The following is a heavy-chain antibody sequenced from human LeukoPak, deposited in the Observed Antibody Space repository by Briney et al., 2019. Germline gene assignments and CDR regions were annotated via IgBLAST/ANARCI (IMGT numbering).Heavy chain of an antibody. CDR3: ASWGNWSAP. V-gene: IGHV4-59*01. D-gene: IGHD7-27*01. CDR2: IYYSGST. CDR1: GGSISSYY. Sequence: SETLSLTCTVSGGSISSYYWSWIRQPPGKGLEWIGYIYYSGSTNYNPSLKSRVTISVDTSKNQFSLKLTSVTAADAAVYYCASWGNWSAPWGQGPLVPVSS. J-gene: IGHJ5*02.